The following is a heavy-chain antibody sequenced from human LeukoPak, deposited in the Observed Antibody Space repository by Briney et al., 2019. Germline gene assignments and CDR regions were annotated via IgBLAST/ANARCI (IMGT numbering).Heavy chain of an antibody. J-gene: IGHJ6*03. CDR3: AGYIAAAPPYYYMDV. Sequence: PSETLSLTCTVSGGSISSYYWSWIRQPPGKGLEWIGYIYYSGSTNYNPSLKSRVTISVDTSKNQFSLKLSSVTAADTAVYYCAGYIAAAPPYYYMDVWGKGTTVTVSS. CDR2: IYYSGST. V-gene: IGHV4-59*01. D-gene: IGHD6-13*01. CDR1: GGSISSYY.